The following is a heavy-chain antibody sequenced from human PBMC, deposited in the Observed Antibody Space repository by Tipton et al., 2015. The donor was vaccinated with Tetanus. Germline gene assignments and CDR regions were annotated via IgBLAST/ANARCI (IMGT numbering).Heavy chain of an antibody. V-gene: IGHV3-11*01. D-gene: IGHD3-9*01. CDR2: ISRSGTDI. J-gene: IGHJ4*02. Sequence: SLRLSCAASGFTFSDYYLSWIRQAPGKGLEWLSYISRSGTDIHYADSVKGRFTVSGDNAKNSLYLQMNGLRVEDTAVYYCARDIDVPGPTLYLDYWGQGTLVTVSS. CDR1: GFTFSDYY. CDR3: ARDIDVPGPTLYLDY.